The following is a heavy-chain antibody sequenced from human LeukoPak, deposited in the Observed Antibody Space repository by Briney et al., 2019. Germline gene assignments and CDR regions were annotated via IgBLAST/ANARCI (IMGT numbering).Heavy chain of an antibody. D-gene: IGHD3-9*01. V-gene: IGHV4-39*01. CDR1: GGSISSSSYY. CDR3: ATSDYDILTGYYTNWFDP. CDR2: IYYSGST. Sequence: PSETLSLTRTVSGGSISSSSYYWGWIRQPPGKGLEWIGSIYYSGSTYYNPSLKSRVTISVDTSKNQFSLKLSSVTAADTAVYYCATSDYDILTGYYTNWFDPWGQGTLVTVSS. J-gene: IGHJ5*02.